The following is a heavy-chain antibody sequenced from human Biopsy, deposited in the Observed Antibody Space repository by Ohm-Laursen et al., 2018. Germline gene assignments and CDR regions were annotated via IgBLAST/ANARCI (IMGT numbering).Heavy chain of an antibody. CDR1: GGSISDDY. V-gene: IGHV4-59*01. Sequence: SQTLSLTCPASGGSISDDYWNWIRQPPGKGLQVIGYISSGGRAKYNPSLKSRLTISLDTSKNQLSLRLSSVTAADSAIYYCARERQFRFLEGAFDYWGQGILVTVSS. CDR2: ISSGGRA. D-gene: IGHD3-3*01. J-gene: IGHJ4*02. CDR3: ARERQFRFLEGAFDY.